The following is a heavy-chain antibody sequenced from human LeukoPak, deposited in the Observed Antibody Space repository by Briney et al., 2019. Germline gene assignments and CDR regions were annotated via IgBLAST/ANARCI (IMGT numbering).Heavy chain of an antibody. J-gene: IGHJ5*02. Sequence: GASEKVSCKASGYTFTSYGISWVRQAPAQGLEGMGWISAYNGNTNYEQKFQGRVTMTTDTSTSTAYMELRSLRSDDTAVYYCARDLRRVVGATTKNWFDPWSQGTLVTVSS. D-gene: IGHD1-26*01. CDR2: ISAYNGNT. CDR1: GYTFTSYG. V-gene: IGHV1-18*01. CDR3: ARDLRRVVGATTKNWFDP.